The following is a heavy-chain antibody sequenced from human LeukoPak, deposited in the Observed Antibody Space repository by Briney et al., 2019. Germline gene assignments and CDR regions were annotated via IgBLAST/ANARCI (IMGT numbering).Heavy chain of an antibody. D-gene: IGHD3-16*01. CDR2: ISYDGSNK. J-gene: IGHJ4*02. CDR1: GFTFSSYA. V-gene: IGHV3-30-3*01. Sequence: GGSLRLSCAASGFTFSSYAMHWVRQAPGKGLEWVAVISYDGSNKYYADSVKGRFTISRDNSQNTLYLQMNSLRVDDTAVYYCAKDQRWGELRHFDHWGQGTLVTVSS. CDR3: AKDQRWGELRHFDH.